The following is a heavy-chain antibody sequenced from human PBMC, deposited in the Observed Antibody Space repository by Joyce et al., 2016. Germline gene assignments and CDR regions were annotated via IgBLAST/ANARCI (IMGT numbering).Heavy chain of an antibody. CDR3: VRGDDWGSYHTRPHFDH. D-gene: IGHD3-16*02. V-gene: IGHV3-33*01. CDR2: TRFDGNNK. J-gene: IGHJ4*02. Sequence: QVHLVESGGGVVQPGKSLRLSCVTSGFTFSKYGMHWVRQAPGKGLEWVALTRFDGNNKFYADSVRGRLTISRDNSKNTLFLQMDSLRAEDTAVYYCVRGDDWGSYHTRPHFDHWGQGALVTVSS. CDR1: GFTFSKYG.